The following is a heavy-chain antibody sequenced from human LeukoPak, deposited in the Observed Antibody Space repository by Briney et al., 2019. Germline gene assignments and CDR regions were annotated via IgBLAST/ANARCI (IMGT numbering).Heavy chain of an antibody. CDR3: ARKGTTAGYYFDS. CDR2: IYHSGST. CDR1: GYSISSGYY. D-gene: IGHD4-17*01. V-gene: IGHV4-38-2*02. Sequence: SETLSLTCTVSGYSISSGYYWGWIRQPPGKGLEWIGSIYHSGSTYYNPSLKSRVTISVDTSKNQFSLKLSSVTAADTAVYYCARKGTTAGYYFDSWGQGILVTVSS. J-gene: IGHJ4*02.